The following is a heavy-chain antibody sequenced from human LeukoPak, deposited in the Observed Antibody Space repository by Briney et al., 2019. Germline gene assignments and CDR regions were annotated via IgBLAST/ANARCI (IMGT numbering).Heavy chain of an antibody. CDR1: GFTFDDYA. CDR3: AKDWTSSIAARGPFDY. D-gene: IGHD6-6*01. V-gene: IGHV3-9*01. CDR2: ISWNSGSI. J-gene: IGHJ4*02. Sequence: PGGSLRLSCAASGFTFDDYAMHWVRHAPGKGLEWVSGISWNSGSIGYADSVKGRFTISRDNAKNSLYLQMNSLRAEDTALYYCAKDWTSSIAARGPFDYWGQGTLVTVSS.